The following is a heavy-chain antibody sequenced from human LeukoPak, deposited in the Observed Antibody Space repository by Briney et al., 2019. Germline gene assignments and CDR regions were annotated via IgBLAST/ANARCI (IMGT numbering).Heavy chain of an antibody. CDR3: ARDPLSVTTGWFDP. D-gene: IGHD4-17*01. CDR1: GNTFTGYY. CDR2: INPKSGVT. Sequence: ASVKVSCKASGNTFTGYYMHWVRQAPGQGLEWMGWINPKSGVTNYAQKFQGRVTMTRDTSISTAYMELSSLRSDDTAVYYCARDPLSVTTGWFDPWGQGTLVTVSS. J-gene: IGHJ5*02. V-gene: IGHV1-2*02.